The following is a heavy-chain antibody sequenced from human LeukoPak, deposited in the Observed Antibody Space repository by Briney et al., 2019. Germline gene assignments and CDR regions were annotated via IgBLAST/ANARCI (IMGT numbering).Heavy chain of an antibody. Sequence: ASVKVSCKASGYTFTGYYMHWVRQAPGQGLEWMGWINPNSGGTNYAQKFQGRVTMTRDTSISTAYMELSSLRSEDTAVYYCASQTHYYGSGSYYPDYWGQGTLVTVSS. D-gene: IGHD3-10*01. CDR1: GYTFTGYY. CDR3: ASQTHYYGSGSYYPDY. V-gene: IGHV1-2*02. CDR2: INPNSGGT. J-gene: IGHJ4*02.